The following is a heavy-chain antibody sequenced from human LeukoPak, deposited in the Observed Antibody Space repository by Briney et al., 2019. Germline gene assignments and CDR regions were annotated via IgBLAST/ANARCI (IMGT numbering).Heavy chain of an antibody. D-gene: IGHD2-21*01. Sequence: GGSLRLSCAASGFIFDEYTMHWVRQAPGQGPEWVSFISWDGSSIYYTDSVKGRFTISRDNTKKSLYLQMNRLRNEDTAFYYCLKGRDKFVVNWFHSWGQGNPVTVSS. CDR2: ISWDGSSI. V-gene: IGHV3-43*01. J-gene: IGHJ5*01. CDR3: LKGRDKFVVNWFHS. CDR1: GFIFDEYT.